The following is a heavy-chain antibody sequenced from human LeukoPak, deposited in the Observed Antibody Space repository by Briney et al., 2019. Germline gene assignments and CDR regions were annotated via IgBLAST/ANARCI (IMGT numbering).Heavy chain of an antibody. CDR3: ARGPRSYCSGGSCYRFDY. CDR2: IYYSGSS. D-gene: IGHD2-15*01. V-gene: IGHV4-59*12. J-gene: IGHJ4*02. Sequence: SETLSLTCTVSGGSIRSSHWSWIRQPPGKGLEFIGYIYYSGSSNYNPSLKSRVTISVDTSKNQFSLKLSSVTAADTAVYYCARGPRSYCSGGSCYRFDYWGQGTLVTVSS. CDR1: GGSIRSSH.